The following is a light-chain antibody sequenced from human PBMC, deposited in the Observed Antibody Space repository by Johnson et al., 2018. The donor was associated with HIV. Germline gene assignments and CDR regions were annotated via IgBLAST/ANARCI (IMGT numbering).Light chain of an antibody. CDR3: GTWDSSLSAGGV. CDR2: DNN. V-gene: IGLV1-51*01. J-gene: IGLJ1*01. Sequence: QSVLKQPPSVSAAPGQKITISCSGSSSNIGNNYVSWYQQLPGTAPKLLIYDNNKRPSGIPDRFSGSKSGTSATLGITGLKTGDEADYYCGTWDSSLSAGGVFGTGTKVTVL. CDR1: SSNIGNNY.